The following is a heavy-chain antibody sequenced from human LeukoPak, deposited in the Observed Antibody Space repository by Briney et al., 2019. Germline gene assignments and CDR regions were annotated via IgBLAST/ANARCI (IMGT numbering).Heavy chain of an antibody. CDR1: GFTFSSYW. V-gene: IGHV3-74*01. CDR3: ARDRYQLGY. Sequence: GGSLRLSCAASGFTFSSYWMHWVRQAPGKGLVWVSRTNTDGGSISYADSVKGRFTISRDNAKNTLYLQMNSLRAEDTAVYYCARDRYQLGYWGQGTLVTVSS. J-gene: IGHJ4*02. D-gene: IGHD2-2*01. CDR2: TNTDGGSI.